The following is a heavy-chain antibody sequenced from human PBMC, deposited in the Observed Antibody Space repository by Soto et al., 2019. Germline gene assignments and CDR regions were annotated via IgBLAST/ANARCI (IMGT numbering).Heavy chain of an antibody. J-gene: IGHJ4*02. CDR2: IYYSGST. V-gene: IGHV4-30-4*01. CDR3: ARARYYYGSSGYYYVPFFDY. CDR1: GGSISSGDYY. Sequence: PSETLSLTCTVSGGSISSGDYYWSWIRQPPGKGLEWIGYIYYSGSTYYNPSLKSRVTISVDTSKNQFSLKLSSVTAADTAVYYCARARYYYGSSGYYYVPFFDYWGQGTLVTVSS. D-gene: IGHD3-22*01.